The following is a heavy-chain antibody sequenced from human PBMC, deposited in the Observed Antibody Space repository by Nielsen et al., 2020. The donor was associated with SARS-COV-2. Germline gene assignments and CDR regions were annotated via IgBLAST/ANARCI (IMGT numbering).Heavy chain of an antibody. D-gene: IGHD5-12*01. CDR2: ILDDGSNA. Sequence: GGSLRLSCAASGFLFSSYGMHWVRQAPGKGLEWVAAILDDGSNAYSGDSVKGRFTVSRDNSKNTLYLQMTDLRTEDTALYFCARDARGYYGFDFVFDYWGQGSLVTVSS. CDR3: ARDARGYYGFDFVFDY. CDR1: GFLFSSYG. V-gene: IGHV3-30-3*01. J-gene: IGHJ4*02.